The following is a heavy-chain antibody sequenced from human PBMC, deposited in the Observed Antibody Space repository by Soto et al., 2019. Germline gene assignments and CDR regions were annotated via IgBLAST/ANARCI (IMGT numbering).Heavy chain of an antibody. V-gene: IGHV4-61*01. Sequence: QVQLQESGPGLVKPSETLSLTCNVSGGSVSSGSYYWSWIRQPPGKGLEWIGYIYYSGSTNYNPSLKSRVTISVDTSKNQFSLKLSSVTAADTAVYYCARVSGYSYGYGYFDYWGQGTLVTVSS. CDR3: ARVSGYSYGYGYFDY. CDR1: GGSVSSGSYY. J-gene: IGHJ4*02. D-gene: IGHD5-18*01. CDR2: IYYSGST.